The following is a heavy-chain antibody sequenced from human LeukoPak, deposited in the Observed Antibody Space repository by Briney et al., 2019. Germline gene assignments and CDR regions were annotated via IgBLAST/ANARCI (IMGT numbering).Heavy chain of an antibody. CDR3: AKDLIVVVDMDAFDI. CDR1: GFTFSSYA. D-gene: IGHD3-22*01. V-gene: IGHV3-23*01. CDR2: ISGSGGST. J-gene: IGHJ3*02. Sequence: GGSLRLSCAASGFTFSSYAMSWVRQAPGKGLEWVSAISGSGGSTYYADSVKGRFTISRDNSKKTLYLQMNSLRAEDTAVYYCAKDLIVVVDMDAFDIWGQGTMVTVSS.